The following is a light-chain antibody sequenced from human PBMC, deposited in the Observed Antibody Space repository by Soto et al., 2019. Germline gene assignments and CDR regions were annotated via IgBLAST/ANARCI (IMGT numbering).Light chain of an antibody. Sequence: SGCVSDRATITCQASQDISTSLAWYQQKSGKAPKPLIYDASTLQSGVPSRFSGSGSGTEFSLTINSLQPEDFATYYCQKLNTFPLTFGQGTRLEIK. CDR2: DAS. J-gene: IGKJ5*01. CDR3: QKLNTFPLT. V-gene: IGKV1-9*01. CDR1: QDISTS.